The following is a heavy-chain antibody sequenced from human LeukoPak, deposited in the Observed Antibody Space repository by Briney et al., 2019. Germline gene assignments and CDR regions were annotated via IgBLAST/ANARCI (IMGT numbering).Heavy chain of an antibody. Sequence: PGGSLRLSCAASGFTFRNHWMHWVRQTPGKGLVWVSRISSVGSSTTYADSVKGRFTISRDNAKNTLYLQMNNLRAEDTAMYYCARDQRVTGRPDIDYWGQGTLVIVSS. V-gene: IGHV3-74*03. CDR1: GFTFRNHW. CDR3: ARDQRVTGRPDIDY. CDR2: ISSVGSST. J-gene: IGHJ4*02. D-gene: IGHD6-6*01.